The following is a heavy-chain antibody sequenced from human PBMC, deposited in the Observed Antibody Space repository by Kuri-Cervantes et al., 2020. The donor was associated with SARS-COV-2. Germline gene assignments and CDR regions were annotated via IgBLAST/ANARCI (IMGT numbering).Heavy chain of an antibody. Sequence: ASVKVSCKASGYTFTSYGISWVRQAPGQGLEWMGWISAYNGNTNYAQKLQGRVTMTTDTSTSTAYMELSSLTSEDTAVYYCARVEAAAGPAGDYSFYMDVWGKETTVTVSS. D-gene: IGHD6-13*01. CDR1: GYTFTSYG. V-gene: IGHV1-18*01. CDR3: ARVEAAAGPAGDYSFYMDV. J-gene: IGHJ6*03. CDR2: ISAYNGNT.